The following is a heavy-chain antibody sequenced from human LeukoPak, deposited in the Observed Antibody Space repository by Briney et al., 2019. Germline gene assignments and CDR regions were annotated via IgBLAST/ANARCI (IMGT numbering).Heavy chain of an antibody. CDR1: GLTFSSFG. CDR3: ARDRMIVDY. Sequence: GGSLRLSCAVSGLTFSSFGMHWVRQTPGKGLEWVSSISSSSSYIYYADSVKGRFTISRDNAKNSLYLQMNSLRAEDTAVYYCARDRMIVDYWGQGTLVTVSS. D-gene: IGHD3-22*01. CDR2: ISSSSSYI. J-gene: IGHJ4*02. V-gene: IGHV3-21*01.